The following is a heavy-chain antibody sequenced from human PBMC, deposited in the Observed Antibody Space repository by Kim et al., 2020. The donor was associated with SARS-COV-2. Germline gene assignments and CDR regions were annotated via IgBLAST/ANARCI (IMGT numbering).Heavy chain of an antibody. D-gene: IGHD2-2*01. V-gene: IGHV4-39*07. Sequence: SETLSLTCTVSGGSISSSSYYWGWIRQPPGKGLEWIGSIYYSGSTYYNPSLKSRVTISVDTSKNQFSLKLSSVTAADTAVYYCARGVVPAETFDYWGQGTLVTVSS. CDR1: GGSISSSSYY. CDR3: ARGVVPAETFDY. CDR2: IYYSGST. J-gene: IGHJ4*02.